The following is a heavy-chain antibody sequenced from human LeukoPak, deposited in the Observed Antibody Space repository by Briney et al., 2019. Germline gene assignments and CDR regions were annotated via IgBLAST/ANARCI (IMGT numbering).Heavy chain of an antibody. CDR1: GGSISSYY. D-gene: IGHD5/OR15-5a*01. CDR2: VSYIGST. CDR3: ARHPDLMMSTIQGVFDY. Sequence: SETLSLTCAVYGGSISSYYCGWIRQSPGKGLEWIGSVSYIGSTFFNPSLKSRVNMSVDTSKNQFSLKLSSVTAADTAVYYCARHPDLMMSTIQGVFDYWGQGSLVTVSS. V-gene: IGHV4-39*01. J-gene: IGHJ4*01.